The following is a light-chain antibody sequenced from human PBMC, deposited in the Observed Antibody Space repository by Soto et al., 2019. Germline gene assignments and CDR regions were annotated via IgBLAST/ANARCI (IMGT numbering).Light chain of an antibody. J-gene: IGKJ5*01. V-gene: IGKV1-39*01. Sequence: DIQMTQSPSSLSASVGNRVTITCQASQDIATYLNWYQQKPGKAPRLLIYAASSLQSGVPTRFSGSGSGTDFTLTISSLEPEDFAVYYCQQRNYWQVTFGHGTRLEIK. CDR3: QQRNYWQVT. CDR2: AAS. CDR1: QDIATY.